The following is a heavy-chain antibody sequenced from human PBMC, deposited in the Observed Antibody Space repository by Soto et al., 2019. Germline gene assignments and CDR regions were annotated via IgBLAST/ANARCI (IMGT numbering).Heavy chain of an antibody. CDR1: GFTFSSYG. CDR2: ISYDGSNK. V-gene: IGHV3-30*18. Sequence: PGGSLRLSCAASGFTFSSYGMHWVRQAPGKGLEWVAVISYDGSNKYYADSVKGRFTISRDNSKNTLYLQMNSLRAEDTAVYYCAKDRYFDTSYGMDVWGQGTTVTVSS. CDR3: AKDRYFDTSYGMDV. J-gene: IGHJ6*02. D-gene: IGHD3-9*01.